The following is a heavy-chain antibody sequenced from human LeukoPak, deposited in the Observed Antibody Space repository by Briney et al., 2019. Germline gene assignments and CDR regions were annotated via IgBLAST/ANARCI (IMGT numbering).Heavy chain of an antibody. D-gene: IGHD5-24*01. J-gene: IGHJ3*02. Sequence: GGSLRLSCAASGFTFSSYAMHWVRQAPGKGLEWVAVISYDGSNKYYADSVKGRFTISRDNSKNTLYLQMNSLRAEDTAVYYCARKWGRDGYNLANAFDIWGQGTMVTVSS. CDR1: GFTFSSYA. CDR2: ISYDGSNK. CDR3: ARKWGRDGYNLANAFDI. V-gene: IGHV3-30-3*01.